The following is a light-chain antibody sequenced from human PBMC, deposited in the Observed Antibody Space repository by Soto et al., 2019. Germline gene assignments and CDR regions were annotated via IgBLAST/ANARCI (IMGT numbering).Light chain of an antibody. CDR1: QTVSSNY. CDR3: QQYTGPPTT. Sequence: DIVMTQTPPSLPVTPGEPASISCRSSQTVSSNYLAWCQQRPGQAPRLLIYGASTRAAGIPDRFSGSGSGTDFTLTITRLEPEDSAVYFCQQYTGPPTTFGQGTRLEIK. CDR2: GAS. J-gene: IGKJ5*01. V-gene: IGKV3-20*01.